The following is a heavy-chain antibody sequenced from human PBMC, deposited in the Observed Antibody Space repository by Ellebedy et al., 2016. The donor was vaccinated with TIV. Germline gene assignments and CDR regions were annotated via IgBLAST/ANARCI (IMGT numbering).Heavy chain of an antibody. J-gene: IGHJ3*02. D-gene: IGHD6-13*01. CDR2: IYYSGSN. CDR1: GGSINSDPYY. V-gene: IGHV4-39*07. Sequence: MPGGSLRLSCSVSGGSINSDPYYWGWVRQPQGKGLEWIGSIYYSGSNFASPSLKSRVVISMDRARNQFSLRLSSVTAADTAVYFCARILPVTYSTAFDIWGPGTMVTVSS. CDR3: ARILPVTYSTAFDI.